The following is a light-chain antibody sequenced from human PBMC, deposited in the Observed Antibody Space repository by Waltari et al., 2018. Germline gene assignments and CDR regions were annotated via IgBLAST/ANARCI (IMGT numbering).Light chain of an antibody. CDR1: SGHPNNT. Sequence: QLVLTQSPSASAPLGASVKLPCTLSSGHPNNTLPWHQQHPKKGPRYLMKVNSDGSHNKGDKIPERFSGSSSGAERYLTISSLQSEDEADYYCQTGGHGTWVFGGGTKLTVL. J-gene: IGLJ3*02. CDR3: QTGGHGTWV. V-gene: IGLV4-69*01. CDR2: VNSDGSH.